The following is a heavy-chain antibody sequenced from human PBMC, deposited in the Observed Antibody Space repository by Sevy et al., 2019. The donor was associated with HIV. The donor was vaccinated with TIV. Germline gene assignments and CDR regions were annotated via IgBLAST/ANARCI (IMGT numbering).Heavy chain of an antibody. J-gene: IGHJ4*02. V-gene: IGHV3-7*01. CDR1: GFTFSSYW. CDR3: ARDAGERLLWFGELRGFDY. CDR2: IKQDGSGK. Sequence: GGSLRLSCAASGFTFSSYWMSWVRQAPGKGLEWVANIKQDGSGKYYVDSVKGRFIISRDNAKNSLYLQMNSLRAEDTAVYYCARDAGERLLWFGELRGFDYWGQGTLVTVSS. D-gene: IGHD3-10*01.